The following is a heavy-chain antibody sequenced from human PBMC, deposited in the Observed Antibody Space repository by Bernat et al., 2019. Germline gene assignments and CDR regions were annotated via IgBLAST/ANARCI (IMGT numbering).Heavy chain of an antibody. V-gene: IGHV3-23*01. CDR2: ISGTGGRT. CDR1: GFTFSSYA. CDR3: AKDQSGDTIVVAPGEH. D-gene: IGHD3-22*01. Sequence: EVQLLESGGGFVQPGGSLRLSCAASGFTFSSYAMSWVRQAPGKGLGWVSAISGTGGRTYYTDSVKGRFTISRDNSKNTLFLQMNSLRAEDTAIYYCAKDQSGDTIVVAPGEHWGQGTLVTVSS. J-gene: IGHJ1*01.